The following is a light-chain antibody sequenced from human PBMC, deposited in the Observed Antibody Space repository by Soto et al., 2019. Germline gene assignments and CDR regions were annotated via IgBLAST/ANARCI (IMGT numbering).Light chain of an antibody. Sequence: QSALTQPASVSGSPGQSITISCTGTSRDVGGYNLVSWYQQHPGRIPKLIIYEGSKRPSGVSYRFSASKSGNTASLTISGLQPEDEADYYCCSYAGFSSVAFGSGTKVTVL. V-gene: IGLV2-23*03. J-gene: IGLJ1*01. CDR2: EGS. CDR1: SRDVGGYNL. CDR3: CSYAGFSSVA.